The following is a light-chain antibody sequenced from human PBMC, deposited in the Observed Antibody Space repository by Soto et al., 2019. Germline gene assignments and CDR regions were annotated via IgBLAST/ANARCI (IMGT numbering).Light chain of an antibody. Sequence: EIVVTQSPATLSVSPGERATLSCTASQNVTSRLAWYQQKAGQSPRLLIYDASTRAAGIPGRFNGGGSGTEFTLTITSLQSEDFALYFCQQYDTWWTFGQGTRVQI. CDR1: QNVTSR. CDR2: DAS. CDR3: QQYDTWWT. J-gene: IGKJ1*01. V-gene: IGKV3-15*01.